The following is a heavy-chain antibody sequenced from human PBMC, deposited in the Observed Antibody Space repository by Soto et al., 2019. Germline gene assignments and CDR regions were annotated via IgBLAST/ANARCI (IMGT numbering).Heavy chain of an antibody. Sequence: PSETLSLTCTVSGGSISSGDYYWSWIRQPPGKGLEWIGYIYYSGSTYYNPSLKSRVTISVDTSKNQFSLKLSSVTAADTAVYYCARVCDFWSGYYKYFDYWGQGTLVTVSS. CDR3: ARVCDFWSGYYKYFDY. CDR1: GGSISSGDYY. V-gene: IGHV4-30-4*01. J-gene: IGHJ4*02. D-gene: IGHD3-3*01. CDR2: IYYSGST.